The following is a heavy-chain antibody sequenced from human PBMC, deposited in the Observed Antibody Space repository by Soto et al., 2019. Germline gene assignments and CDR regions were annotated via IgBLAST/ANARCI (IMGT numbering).Heavy chain of an antibody. J-gene: IGHJ3*02. CDR3: ARTLMGLWAFDI. D-gene: IGHD3-16*01. CDR2: INAGNGNK. V-gene: IGHV1-3*01. CDR1: GYTFTSYA. Sequence: ASEKVSCKASGYTFTSYALHWVRQAPGQRLEWMGWINAGNGNKKYSQKLQGRVTITSDTSARTAYMELSSLRSEDTAVYYCARTLMGLWAFDIWGQGTMVTGSS.